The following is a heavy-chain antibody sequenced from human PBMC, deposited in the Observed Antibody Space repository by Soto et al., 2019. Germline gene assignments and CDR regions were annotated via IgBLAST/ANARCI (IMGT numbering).Heavy chain of an antibody. D-gene: IGHD1-7*01. CDR1: GGSVRSYD. CDR2: IYTSGST. J-gene: IGHJ5*02. V-gene: IGHV4-4*07. CDR3: ARVGMVGTVLGSWFEP. Sequence: ETLSLTCSVSGGSVRSYDWSWIRQPAGKALEWIGRIYTSGSTDYNPSLKSRVTLSVDTSKNQLSLKVTSVTAADTAVYYCARVGMVGTVLGSWFEPWGQGTLVTVSS.